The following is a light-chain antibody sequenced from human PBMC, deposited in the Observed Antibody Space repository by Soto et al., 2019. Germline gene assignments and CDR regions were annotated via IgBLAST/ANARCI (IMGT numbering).Light chain of an antibody. CDR2: GAS. Sequence: EIVLTQSPGTLSLSPGDIATLSFSASQSVIRSYLGWYQQKPGQAPRLLMYGASIRAAGVPDRFSGSGSGTEFTLTISSLQPDDFATYYCQQYNSYASITFGQGTRLEIK. V-gene: IGKV3-20*01. CDR3: QQYNSYASIT. J-gene: IGKJ5*01. CDR1: QSVIRSY.